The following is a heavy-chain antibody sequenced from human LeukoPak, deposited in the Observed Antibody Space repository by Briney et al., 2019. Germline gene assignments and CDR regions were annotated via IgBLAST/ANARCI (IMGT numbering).Heavy chain of an antibody. Sequence: PSETLSLTCTVSGGSISSYYWSWIRQPAGKGLEWIGRIYTSGSTNYNPSLKRRVTMSVDTSKNQFSLKLSSVTAADTAVYYCARVWSRWLSAVDAFDSWGQGTMVTVSS. CDR3: ARVWSRWLSAVDAFDS. V-gene: IGHV4-4*07. CDR1: GGSISSYY. CDR2: IYTSGST. J-gene: IGHJ3*02. D-gene: IGHD6-19*01.